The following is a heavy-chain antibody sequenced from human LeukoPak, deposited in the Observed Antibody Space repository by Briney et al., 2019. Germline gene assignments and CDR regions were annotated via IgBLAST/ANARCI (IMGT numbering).Heavy chain of an antibody. D-gene: IGHD1-26*01. CDR1: GGSISSSSYY. Sequence: PSETLSLTCTVSGGSISSSSYYWGWIRQPPGKGLEWIGSIYYSGSTNYNPSLKSRVTISVDTSKNQFSLKLSSVTAADTAVYYCARDSGSYSSFDYWGQGTLVTVSS. CDR3: ARDSGSYSSFDY. CDR2: IYYSGST. V-gene: IGHV4-39*07. J-gene: IGHJ4*02.